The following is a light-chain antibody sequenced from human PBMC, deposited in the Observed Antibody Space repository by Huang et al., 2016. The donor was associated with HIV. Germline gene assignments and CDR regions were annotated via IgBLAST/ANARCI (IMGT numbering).Light chain of an antibody. J-gene: IGKJ2*01. V-gene: IGKV2-30*01. CDR2: RVS. CDR1: QSLVYNDGNTY. Sequence: DVVMTQSPLSLPVTLGQPASISCRSSQSLVYNDGNTYLNWFQQRPGQSPRRLIYRVSNRDSGVPDRFSGSGSGTDFTPKISRVEAEDVGVYYCMQGTHWPPYTFGQGTKLEIK. CDR3: MQGTHWPPYT.